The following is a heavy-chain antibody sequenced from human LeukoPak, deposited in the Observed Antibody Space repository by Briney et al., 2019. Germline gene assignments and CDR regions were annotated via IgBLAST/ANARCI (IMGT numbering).Heavy chain of an antibody. D-gene: IGHD6-13*01. J-gene: IGHJ3*02. Sequence: ASVKVSCKASGGTFSSYAISWVRQAPGQGLEWMGRIIPILGIANYAQKFQGRVTITADKSTSTAYMELSSLRSEDTAVYYCAREYSSSWSDREEAFDIWGQGTMVTVSS. CDR2: IIPILGIA. CDR3: AREYSSSWSDREEAFDI. CDR1: GGTFSSYA. V-gene: IGHV1-69*04.